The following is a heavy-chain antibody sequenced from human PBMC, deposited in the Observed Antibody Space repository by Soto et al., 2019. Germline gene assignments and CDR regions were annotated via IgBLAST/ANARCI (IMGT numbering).Heavy chain of an antibody. J-gene: IGHJ4*02. CDR1: GFVFTNFW. CDR3: AKDSWYFDL. CDR2: IDTSGHST. Sequence: GGSLRLSCEASGFVFTNFWMHWVRHVPGKGLVWVARIDTSGHSTNYAESVKGRFTISRGNAKNTVSLQMNSLRVEDTGVYYCAKDSWYFDLWSQASQVTVSS. V-gene: IGHV3-74*01. D-gene: IGHD6-13*01.